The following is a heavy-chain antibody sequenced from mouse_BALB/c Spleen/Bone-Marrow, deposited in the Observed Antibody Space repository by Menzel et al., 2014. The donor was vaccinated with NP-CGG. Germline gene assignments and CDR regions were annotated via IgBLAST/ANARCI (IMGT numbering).Heavy chain of an antibody. CDR2: IFPLNGDI. CDR3: VRGGPWFVY. D-gene: IGHD3-3*01. Sequence: VQLQQSGPELVKPGASVKISCKASGYTFXDYNIHWVKQSQGMSLEWIGYIFPLNGDIGYNQKFKIKATLTVDNSSNTAYMEFRGLTSEDSAVYYCVRGGPWFVYWGQGTLVTVSA. J-gene: IGHJ3*01. V-gene: IGHV1S29*02. CDR1: GYTFXDYN.